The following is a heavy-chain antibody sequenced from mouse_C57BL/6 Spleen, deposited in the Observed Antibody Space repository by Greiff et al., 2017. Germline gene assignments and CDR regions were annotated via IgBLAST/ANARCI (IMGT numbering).Heavy chain of an antibody. CDR1: GFTFSSYG. CDR3: ARHELFDY. Sequence: VQLKESGGDLVKPGGSLKLSCAASGFTFSSYGMSWVRQTPDKRLEWVATISSGGSYTYYPDSVKGRFTISRDNAKNTLYLQMSSLKSEDTAMYYCARHELFDYWGQGTTRTVSS. V-gene: IGHV5-6*01. J-gene: IGHJ2*01. CDR2: ISSGGSYT.